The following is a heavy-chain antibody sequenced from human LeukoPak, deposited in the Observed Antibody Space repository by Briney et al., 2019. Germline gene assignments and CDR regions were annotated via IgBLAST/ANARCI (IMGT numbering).Heavy chain of an antibody. CDR3: ARDGSKCMDV. D-gene: IGHD1-26*01. CDR1: GFTFSNYF. CDR2: VSNDGNNK. V-gene: IGHV3-30-3*01. Sequence: AGGSLRLSCAASGFTFSNYFMYWVRQAPGKGLEWVAVVSNDGNNKQYTNSVKGRFTISRDNSKNTLYLEMDSLRTEDTAVYYCARDGSKCMDVWGQGTTVTVSS. J-gene: IGHJ6*02.